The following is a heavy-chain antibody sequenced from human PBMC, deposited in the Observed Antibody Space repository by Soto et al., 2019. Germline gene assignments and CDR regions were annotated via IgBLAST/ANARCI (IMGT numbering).Heavy chain of an antibody. CDR3: AVANFDWLLAMDV. CDR1: GYSFSSYD. D-gene: IGHD3-9*01. J-gene: IGHJ6*03. Sequence: ASVKVYCKASGYSFSSYDINLVRQATGQGLEWMGWMNPNSGNTGYAQKFQGRVTMTRNTSISTAYMELSSLRSEDTAVYYCAVANFDWLLAMDVWGKGTTVTVSS. CDR2: MNPNSGNT. V-gene: IGHV1-8*01.